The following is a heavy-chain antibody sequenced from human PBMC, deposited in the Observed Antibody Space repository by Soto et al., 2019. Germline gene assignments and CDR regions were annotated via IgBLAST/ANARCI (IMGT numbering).Heavy chain of an antibody. V-gene: IGHV1-2*04. D-gene: IGHD3-16*01. CDR2: INPNSGGT. Sequence: APLRVSYKAFGYTFTFHYMHCLRKAPGQGHEWMGWINPNSGGTNYAQKFQGWVNMTRDTSISTAYMELSRLSSDDTAVYYCARVEYVATFDYWGQGTLVPVSS. CDR3: ARVEYVATFDY. CDR1: GYTFTFHY. J-gene: IGHJ4*02.